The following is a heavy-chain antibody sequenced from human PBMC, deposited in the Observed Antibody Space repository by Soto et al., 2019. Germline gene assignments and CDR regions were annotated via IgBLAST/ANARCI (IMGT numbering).Heavy chain of an antibody. Sequence: QVQLVQSGAEVKKPGASVKVSCKTSGYTFTSYDINWVRQATGQGLEWMGWMNPNSGNTAYAQKFQGRVTMTRNTSISTADMELSSLSTEDRAVYYCARERPRGAFDSWGQGTRVPVSS. J-gene: IGHJ3*02. CDR1: GYTFTSYD. CDR3: ARERPRGAFDS. CDR2: MNPNSGNT. V-gene: IGHV1-8*01.